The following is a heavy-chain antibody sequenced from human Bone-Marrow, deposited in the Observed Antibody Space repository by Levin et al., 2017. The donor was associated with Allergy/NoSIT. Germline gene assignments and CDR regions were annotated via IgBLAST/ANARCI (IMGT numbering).Heavy chain of an antibody. V-gene: IGHV3-23*01. CDR3: AKEGIYGAVN. D-gene: IGHD5-12*01. J-gene: IGHJ4*02. CDR2: ISGSSERP. CDR1: GFTFSKFA. Sequence: GGSLRLSCAASGFTFSKFAMSWIRQAPGKGLEWVSAISGSSERPSYADSVKGRFTISRDNSKNTLYLQINGLRADDTAFYYCAKEGIYGAVNWGQGTLVTVSS.